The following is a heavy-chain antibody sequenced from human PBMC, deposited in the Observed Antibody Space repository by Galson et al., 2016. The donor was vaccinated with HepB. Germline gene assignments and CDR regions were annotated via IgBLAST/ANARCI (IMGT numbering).Heavy chain of an antibody. CDR2: IRYDGSNK. CDR1: GFTFNTYG. D-gene: IGHD2/OR15-2a*01. CDR3: AKVIGRDAYYYYGMDV. J-gene: IGHJ6*02. Sequence: SLRLSCAASGFTFNTYGMHWVRQAPGKGLEWVAVIRYDGSNKYYADSVRGRFTISRDNSKNTLYLQMNGLRAEDTAVYYCAKVIGRDAYYYYGMDVWGQGTTVTVSS. V-gene: IGHV3-33*06.